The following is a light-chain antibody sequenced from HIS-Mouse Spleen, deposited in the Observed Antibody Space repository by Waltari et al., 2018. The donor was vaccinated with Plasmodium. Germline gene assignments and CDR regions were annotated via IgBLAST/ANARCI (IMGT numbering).Light chain of an antibody. Sequence: QSALTQPASVSGSPGQSITISCTGTSSDVGGYNYVSWYQQHPGKAPKRMIYEVSNRPSGVSKRFSGSKAGNTASLTISGLQAEDEADYYFSSYTSSSTLLYVFGTGTKVTVL. CDR3: SSYTSSSTLLYV. V-gene: IGLV2-14*01. J-gene: IGLJ1*01. CDR1: SSDVGGYNY. CDR2: EVS.